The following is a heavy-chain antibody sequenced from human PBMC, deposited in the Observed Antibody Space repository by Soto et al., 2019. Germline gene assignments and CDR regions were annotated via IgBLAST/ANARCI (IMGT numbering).Heavy chain of an antibody. V-gene: IGHV2-5*02. Sequence: QITLKESGPTLVKPTQTLTLTCTFSGFSLSTSGVGVGWIRQPPGKALEWLALIYWDDDKRYSPSLKSRLTITQDTSKNQVVLTMTNMDPVDTATYYCAHSFYYYDSSGYPVDYWGQGTLVTVSS. CDR2: IYWDDDK. CDR3: AHSFYYYDSSGYPVDY. D-gene: IGHD3-22*01. J-gene: IGHJ4*02. CDR1: GFSLSTSGVG.